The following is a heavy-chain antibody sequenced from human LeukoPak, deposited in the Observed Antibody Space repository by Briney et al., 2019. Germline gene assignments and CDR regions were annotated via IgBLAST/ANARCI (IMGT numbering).Heavy chain of an antibody. Sequence: SETLSLTCAVYGGSFSGYYWSWIRQPPGKGLEWIGEINHSGSTNYNPSLKSRVTISVDTSKNQFSLKLSSVTAADTAVYYCARGRPRRQRPTRYSSGWPFDYWGQGTLVTVSS. J-gene: IGHJ4*02. CDR2: INHSGST. CDR1: GGSFSGYY. V-gene: IGHV4-34*01. CDR3: ARGRPRRQRPTRYSSGWPFDY. D-gene: IGHD6-19*01.